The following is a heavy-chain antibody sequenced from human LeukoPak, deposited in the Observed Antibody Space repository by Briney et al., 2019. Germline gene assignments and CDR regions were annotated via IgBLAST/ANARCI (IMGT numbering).Heavy chain of an antibody. V-gene: IGHV4-38-2*02. Sequence: PSETLSLTCAVSGYSISSGYYWGWTRQPPGKGLEWIGSIYHSGSTYYNPSLKSRVTISVDTSKNQFSLKLSSVTAAGTAVYYCARDITMVRGVIIPRWFDPWGQGTLVTVSS. CDR2: IYHSGST. D-gene: IGHD3-10*01. CDR3: ARDITMVRGVIIPRWFDP. CDR1: GYSISSGYY. J-gene: IGHJ5*02.